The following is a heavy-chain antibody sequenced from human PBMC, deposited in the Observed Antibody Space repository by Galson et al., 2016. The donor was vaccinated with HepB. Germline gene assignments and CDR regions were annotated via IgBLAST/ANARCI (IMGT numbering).Heavy chain of an antibody. CDR1: ADSISNSNYY. CDR2: MSSSGGT. CDR3: ARHFFRFPRSSWAETVTFFDF. Sequence: SETLSLTCSVSADSISNSNYYWGWIRQAPGKGLEWIGSMSSSGGTYYKPSLKGRVTMSVDTSKNQFSLDLTSVTAADTAVYYCARHFFRFPRSSWAETVTFFDFWGQGTLVTVSS. V-gene: IGHV4-39*01. D-gene: IGHD2-21*02. J-gene: IGHJ4*02.